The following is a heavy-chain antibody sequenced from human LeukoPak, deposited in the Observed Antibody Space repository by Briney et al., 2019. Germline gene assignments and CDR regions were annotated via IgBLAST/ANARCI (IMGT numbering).Heavy chain of an antibody. CDR1: GGTFISYA. V-gene: IGHV1-69*17. CDR2: IIPIFGIA. Sequence: SVKVSSKASGGTFISYAISWVRQAPGEGLQWMRWIIPIFGIANYAQKFQGRVTITADKSTGTAYMELSSLRSEDTAVYYCARDEMRCSSTSCYTGYYYGMDVWGQGTTVTVSS. J-gene: IGHJ6*02. CDR3: ARDEMRCSSTSCYTGYYYGMDV. D-gene: IGHD2-2*02.